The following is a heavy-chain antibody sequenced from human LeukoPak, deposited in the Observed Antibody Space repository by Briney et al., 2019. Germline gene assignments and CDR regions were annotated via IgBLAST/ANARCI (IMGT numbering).Heavy chain of an antibody. J-gene: IGHJ5*02. CDR2: IYYSGST. D-gene: IGHD3-10*01. CDR3: ARGRFYDGYYGSGSRWFDP. CDR1: GGSISSYY. Sequence: SETLSLTCTVSGGSISSYYWSWIRQPPGKGLEWIGYIYYSGSTNYNPSLKSRVTISVDTSKNQFSLKLSSVTAADTAVYYCARGRFYDGYYGSGSRWFDPWGQGTLVTVSS. V-gene: IGHV4-59*12.